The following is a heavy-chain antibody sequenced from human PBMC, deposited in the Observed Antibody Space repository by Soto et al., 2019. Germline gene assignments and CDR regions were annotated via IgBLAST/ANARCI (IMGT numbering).Heavy chain of an antibody. V-gene: IGHV4-30-4*01. D-gene: IGHD4-17*01. CDR1: GGSISSGDYY. CDR2: IYFNGNA. J-gene: IGHJ4*02. CDR3: ARSTTVTTESDF. Sequence: QVQLQESGPGLVKPSQTVSLTCTVSGGSISSGDYYWSWIRQPPGKGLEWIGFIYFNGNAYYNPPRQSRVGISVGTSKNQFSLKLSSVTAADTAVYYCARSTTVTTESDFWGQGTLVTVSS.